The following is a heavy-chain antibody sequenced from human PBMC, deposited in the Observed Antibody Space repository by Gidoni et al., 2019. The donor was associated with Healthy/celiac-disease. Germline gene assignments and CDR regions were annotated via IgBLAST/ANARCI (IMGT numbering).Heavy chain of an antibody. CDR1: GGSFSGYY. CDR3: ARTTKNKLYYDFWSGYSNNWFDP. V-gene: IGHV4-34*01. CDR2: INHSGST. D-gene: IGHD3-3*01. Sequence: QVQLQQWGAGLLKPSETLSLTCAVYGGSFSGYYWSWIRQPPGKGLEWIGEINHSGSTNYNPSLKSRVTISVDTSKNQFSLKLSSVTAADTAVYYCARTTKNKLYYDFWSGYSNNWFDPWGQGTLVTVSS. J-gene: IGHJ5*02.